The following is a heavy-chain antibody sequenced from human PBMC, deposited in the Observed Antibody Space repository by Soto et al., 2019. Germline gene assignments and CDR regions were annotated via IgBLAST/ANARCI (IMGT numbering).Heavy chain of an antibody. V-gene: IGHV3-23*01. D-gene: IGHD3-10*01. J-gene: IGHJ4*02. Sequence: PGGSLRLSCAASGFTFSSYAMSWVRQAPGKGLEWVSAISGSGGSTYYADSVKGRFTISRDNSKNTLYLQMNSLRAEDTAVYYCAKDQLLWFGGAVDYWGQGTLVTVSS. CDR1: GFTFSSYA. CDR3: AKDQLLWFGGAVDY. CDR2: ISGSGGST.